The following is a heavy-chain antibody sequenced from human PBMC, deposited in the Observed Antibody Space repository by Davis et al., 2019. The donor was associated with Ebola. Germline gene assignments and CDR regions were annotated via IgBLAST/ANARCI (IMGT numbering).Heavy chain of an antibody. CDR2: LHYSGST. D-gene: IGHD6-19*01. Sequence: MPSETLSLTCTVSGGSISSSSYYWGWIRQPPGKGLEWIGRLHYSGSTDYNPSLMSRVTISVDTSKNQFSLKLSSVTAADTAVYYCARRRGQWLIFDAFDIWGQGTLVTVSP. CDR1: GGSISSSSYY. J-gene: IGHJ3*02. V-gene: IGHV4-39*01. CDR3: ARRRGQWLIFDAFDI.